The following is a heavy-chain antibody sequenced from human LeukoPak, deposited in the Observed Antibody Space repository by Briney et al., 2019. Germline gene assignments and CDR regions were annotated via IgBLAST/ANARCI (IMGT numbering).Heavy chain of an antibody. Sequence: ASVKVSCKASGYTFTSYYFHWVRQAPGQGLEWMGIINPSGGTTSYAQKFQGRVTMTRDTSTSTVYMEVSSLRSEDTAVYYCARDPGSYRAFDIWGRGTMVTVSS. CDR3: ARDPGSYRAFDI. CDR1: GYTFTSYY. V-gene: IGHV1-46*01. CDR2: INPSGGTT. J-gene: IGHJ3*02. D-gene: IGHD1-26*01.